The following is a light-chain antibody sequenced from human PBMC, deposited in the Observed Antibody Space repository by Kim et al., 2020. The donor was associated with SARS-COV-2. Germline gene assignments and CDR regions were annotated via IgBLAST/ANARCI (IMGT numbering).Light chain of an antibody. CDR1: QGVRNY. J-gene: IGKJ5*01. CDR2: EES. Sequence: EIVLWQSPGTLSLSPGDRATLSCMASQGVRNYLDWYQQKPGQAPRLLIYEESKRDAGIPARFSGSGSGTDFTLTISRLEPGDSAVYFWQQRGSFGQGKRLEIK. V-gene: IGKV3-11*01. CDR3: QQRGS.